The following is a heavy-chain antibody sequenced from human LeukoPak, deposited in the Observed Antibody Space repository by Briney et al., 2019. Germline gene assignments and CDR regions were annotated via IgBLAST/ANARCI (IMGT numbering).Heavy chain of an antibody. Sequence: TGGSLRLSCAPSGFTFSSYAMSWVRQPPAKGLEWVSAINSGGAGTHYADAVKGRFTISRVNSKNTVYLQMNSLRAEDMAVYYCAKPLRGWYDFDYWGQGTLVTVSS. J-gene: IGHJ4*02. CDR2: INSGGAGT. CDR1: GFTFSSYA. V-gene: IGHV3-23*01. CDR3: AKPLRGWYDFDY. D-gene: IGHD6-19*01.